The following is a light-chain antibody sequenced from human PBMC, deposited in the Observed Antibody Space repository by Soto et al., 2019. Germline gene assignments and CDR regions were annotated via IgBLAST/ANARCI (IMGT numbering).Light chain of an antibody. Sequence: QSALTQPPSASGTPGQRVTISCSGSSSSIGSNYVYWYQQFPGTAPKLLIYRNNQRPSGVPDRFSGSKSGTSASLAISGLRSEDEADYYCAAWDDSLSGWVFGGGTQLTVL. J-gene: IGLJ3*02. V-gene: IGLV1-47*01. CDR1: SSSIGSNY. CDR2: RNN. CDR3: AAWDDSLSGWV.